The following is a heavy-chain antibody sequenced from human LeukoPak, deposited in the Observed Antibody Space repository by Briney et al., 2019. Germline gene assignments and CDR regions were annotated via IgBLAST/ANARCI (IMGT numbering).Heavy chain of an antibody. V-gene: IGHV3-48*03. D-gene: IGHD4-23*01. CDR2: IRSSGSPI. Sequence: PGGSLTLSCAACGFTFCSYEMICAPHAPGEGLEWLSYIRSSGSPIQYAHSVKGRLPLSRDNGQNSLYLQMDDLRAEDTAVYYCASLYGGDLYSGLDVWGQGTTVTVSS. CDR1: GFTFCSYE. J-gene: IGHJ6*02. CDR3: ASLYGGDLYSGLDV.